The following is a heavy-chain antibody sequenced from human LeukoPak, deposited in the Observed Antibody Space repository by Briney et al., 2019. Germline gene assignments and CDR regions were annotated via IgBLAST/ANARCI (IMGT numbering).Heavy chain of an antibody. CDR3: ARKYCSSTSCYRGAFDI. J-gene: IGHJ3*02. CDR1: GGTYSSYS. V-gene: IGHV1-69*02. D-gene: IGHD2-2*01. CDR2: VLPVLGLS. Sequence: SVKVSCKASGGTYSSYSINWVRQAPGQGLEWMGRVLPVLGLSKTAQNFQGRVTITADKSTTTAYMELSRLRSDDTAVYYCARKYCSSTSCYRGAFDIWGQGTMVTVSS.